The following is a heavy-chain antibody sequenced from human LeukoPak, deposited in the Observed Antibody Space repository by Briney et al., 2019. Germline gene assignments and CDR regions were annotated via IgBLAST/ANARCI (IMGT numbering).Heavy chain of an antibody. CDR3: AGDTAMVTLNYMDV. J-gene: IGHJ6*03. D-gene: IGHD5-18*01. Sequence: ASVKVSCKASGYTFTSYGISWVRQAPGQGLEWMGWISAYNGNTNYAQKLQGRVTMTTDTSTSTAYMELRSLRSDDTAVYYCAGDTAMVTLNYMDVWGKGTTVTVSS. CDR2: ISAYNGNT. CDR1: GYTFTSYG. V-gene: IGHV1-18*01.